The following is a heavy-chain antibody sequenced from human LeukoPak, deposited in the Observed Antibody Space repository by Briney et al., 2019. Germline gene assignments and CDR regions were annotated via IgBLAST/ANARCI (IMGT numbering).Heavy chain of an antibody. Sequence: SGGSLRLSCAASGFTFSSYWMSWVRQAPGKGLEWVANIKQDGSEKYYVDSVKGRFTISRDNAKNSLYLQMNSLRAEDTAVYHCASAIYCSSTSCHPWFDPWGQGTLVTVSS. CDR1: GFTFSSYW. J-gene: IGHJ5*02. D-gene: IGHD2-2*01. CDR2: IKQDGSEK. V-gene: IGHV3-7*01. CDR3: ASAIYCSSTSCHPWFDP.